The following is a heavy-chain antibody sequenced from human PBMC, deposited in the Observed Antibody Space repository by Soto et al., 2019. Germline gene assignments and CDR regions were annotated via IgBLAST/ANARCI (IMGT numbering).Heavy chain of an antibody. CDR1: GGTFSSYT. V-gene: IGHV1-69*02. J-gene: IGHJ2*01. D-gene: IGHD3-10*02. CDR3: ASDVAIRRTYWYFDL. CDR2: IIPILGIA. Sequence: QVQLVQSGAEVKKPGSSVKVSCKASGGTFSSYTISWVRQAPGQGLEWMGRIIPILGIANYAQKFQGRVTITADKSTSTAYMELSSLRSEDTAVYYCASDVAIRRTYWYFDLWGRGTLVTVSS.